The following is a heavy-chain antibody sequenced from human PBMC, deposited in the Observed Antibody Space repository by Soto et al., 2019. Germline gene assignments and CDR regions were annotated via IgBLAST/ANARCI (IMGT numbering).Heavy chain of an antibody. J-gene: IGHJ4*02. CDR3: ARLSGYSYRTPGHFDY. CDR1: GGSISSYY. CDR2: IYYRGST. Sequence: SETLSLTCTVSGGSISSYYWSWIRQPPGKGLEWIGYIYYRGSTNYNPSLKSRVTISVDTSKNQFSLKLSSVTAADTAVYYCARLSGYSYRTPGHFDYWVQGALVTVSS. V-gene: IGHV4-59*01. D-gene: IGHD5-18*01.